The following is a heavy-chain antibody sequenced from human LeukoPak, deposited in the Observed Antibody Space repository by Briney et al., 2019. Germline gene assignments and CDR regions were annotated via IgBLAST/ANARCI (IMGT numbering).Heavy chain of an antibody. Sequence: SETLSLTCAVYGGSFSGYYWSWIRQPPGKGLEWIGEINHSGSTNYNPSLKSRVTISVDTSKNQFSLKLSSVTAADTAVYYCAMAPYYDFFYFDYWGQGTLVTVSS. D-gene: IGHD3-3*01. CDR1: GGSFSGYY. CDR3: AMAPYYDFFYFDY. CDR2: INHSGST. J-gene: IGHJ4*02. V-gene: IGHV4-34*01.